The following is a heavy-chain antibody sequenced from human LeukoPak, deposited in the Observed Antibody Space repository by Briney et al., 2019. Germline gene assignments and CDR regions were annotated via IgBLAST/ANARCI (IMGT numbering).Heavy chain of an antibody. CDR1: GGSISSYY. Sequence: SETLSLTCTVSGGSISSYYWSWIRQPPGKGLEWIGYIYYSGSTNYNPSLKSRVTISVDTSKNQFSLKLSSVTAADTAVYYFARAGAQWELLSWFDRWGQGTLVTVSS. D-gene: IGHD1-26*01. J-gene: IGHJ5*02. V-gene: IGHV4-59*01. CDR2: IYYSGST. CDR3: ARAGAQWELLSWFDR.